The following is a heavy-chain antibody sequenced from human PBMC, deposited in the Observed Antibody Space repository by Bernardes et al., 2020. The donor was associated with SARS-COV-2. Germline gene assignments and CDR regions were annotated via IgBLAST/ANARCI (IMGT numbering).Heavy chain of an antibody. Sequence: SETLSLTCAVYGGSFSGYCWTWIRQPPGKGLEWIGEITHSGSSNYNPSLKSRVTISADTSKNQFSLRLSSVTAADTAVYYCARTPDYDVLTGYYSEGFDSWCQGTQVTVSS. D-gene: IGHD3-9*01. CDR1: GGSFSGYC. V-gene: IGHV4-34*01. CDR3: ARTPDYDVLTGYYSEGFDS. J-gene: IGHJ5*01. CDR2: ITHSGSS.